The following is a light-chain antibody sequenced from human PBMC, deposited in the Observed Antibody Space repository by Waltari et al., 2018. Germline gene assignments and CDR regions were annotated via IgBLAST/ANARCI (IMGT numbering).Light chain of an antibody. J-gene: IGKJ3*01. Sequence: DVMLTQSPLFLPVTLGQPASISCRSTQSLANTDGNTYLDWFLQRPGQSPRRLIYKVSERDSGVPDRVSGSGSGTNFTLKISRVEAEDVGVYYCLQAPITFGPGTRVDIK. CDR1: QSLANTDGNTY. CDR2: KVS. CDR3: LQAPIT. V-gene: IGKV2-30*01.